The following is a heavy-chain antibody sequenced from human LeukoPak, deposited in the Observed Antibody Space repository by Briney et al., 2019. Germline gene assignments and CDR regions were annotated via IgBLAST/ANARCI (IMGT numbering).Heavy chain of an antibody. D-gene: IGHD2-2*01. J-gene: IGHJ4*02. V-gene: IGHV3-48*03. CDR3: ARDLRGYQDY. CDR1: GFTFSNYE. Sequence: GGSLRLSCAASGFTFSNYEMNWVRQAPGKGLEWVSYISSGGSGKDYADSVKGRFTISRDNAKNSLYLQMNSLRAEDTAVYYCARDLRGYQDYWGQGTLVTVAS. CDR2: ISSGGSGK.